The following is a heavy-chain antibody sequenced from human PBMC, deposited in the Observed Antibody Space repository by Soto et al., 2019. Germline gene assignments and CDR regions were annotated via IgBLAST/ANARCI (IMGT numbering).Heavy chain of an antibody. CDR1: GYTFTSYG. CDR2: ISAYNGNT. CDR3: ARGNRKADYDFWSGSPLEAPDY. J-gene: IGHJ4*02. V-gene: IGHV1-18*01. D-gene: IGHD3-3*01. Sequence: GASVKVSCKASGYTFTSYGISWVRQAPGQGLEWMGWISAYNGNTNYAQKLQGRVTMTTDTSTSTAYMELRSLRSDDTAVYYCARGNRKADYDFWSGSPLEAPDYWGQGTLVTVSS.